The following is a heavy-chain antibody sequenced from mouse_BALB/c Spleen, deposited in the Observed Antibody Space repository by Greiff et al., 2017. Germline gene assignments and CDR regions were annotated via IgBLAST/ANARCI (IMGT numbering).Heavy chain of an antibody. CDR1: GFSLTGYG. J-gene: IGHJ4*01. CDR2: IWGDGST. V-gene: IGHV2-6-7*01. CDR3: AREAPIYYYGSSYGDAMDY. Sequence: VKLVESGPGLVAPSQSLSITCTVSGFSLTGYGVNWVRQPPGKGLEWLGMIWGDGSTDYNSALKSRLSISKDNSKSQVFLKMNSLQTDDTARYYCAREAPIYYYGSSYGDAMDYWGQGTSVTVSS. D-gene: IGHD1-1*01.